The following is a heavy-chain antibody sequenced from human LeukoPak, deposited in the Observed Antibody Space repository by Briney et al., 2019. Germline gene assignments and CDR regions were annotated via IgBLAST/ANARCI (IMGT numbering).Heavy chain of an antibody. Sequence: PSETLSLTCTVSGGSISSSSYYWGWTRQPPGKGLEWIGSIYYSGSTYYNPSLKSRVTISVDTSKNQFSLKLSSVTAADTAVYYCARARVGYYARPTRANWFDPWGQGTLVTVSS. V-gene: IGHV4-39*01. CDR1: GGSISSSSYY. CDR3: ARARVGYYARPTRANWFDP. D-gene: IGHD3-3*01. J-gene: IGHJ5*02. CDR2: IYYSGST.